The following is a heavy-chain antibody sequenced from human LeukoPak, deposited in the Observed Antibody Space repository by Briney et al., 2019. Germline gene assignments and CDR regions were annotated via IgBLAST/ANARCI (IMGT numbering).Heavy chain of an antibody. V-gene: IGHV3-74*01. J-gene: IGHJ4*02. Sequence: GGSLRLSCAASGFIFNNYYIHWVRQAPGKGLVWVSRLNGGGTSTNYADSVKGRFTVSRDNTKNTVYLQMNSLRAEDTAVYYCARGGNYFLSSWGQGTPGTVSS. CDR1: GFIFNNYY. CDR3: ARGGNYFLSS. D-gene: IGHD1-7*01. CDR2: LNGGGTST.